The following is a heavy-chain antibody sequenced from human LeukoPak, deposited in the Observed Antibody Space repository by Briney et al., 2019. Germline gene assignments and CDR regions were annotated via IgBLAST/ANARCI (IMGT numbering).Heavy chain of an antibody. V-gene: IGHV3-23*01. CDR3: ARDFTGYDSSGYDAFDI. Sequence: GASLRLSCAASGFTFSNYAMSWVRQAPGKGLEWVSAVSGRDDSTYYADSVKGRFTISRDNSKNTLYLQMNSLRAEDTAVYYCARDFTGYDSSGYDAFDIWGQGTMVTVSS. CDR2: VSGRDDST. D-gene: IGHD3-22*01. J-gene: IGHJ3*02. CDR1: GFTFSNYA.